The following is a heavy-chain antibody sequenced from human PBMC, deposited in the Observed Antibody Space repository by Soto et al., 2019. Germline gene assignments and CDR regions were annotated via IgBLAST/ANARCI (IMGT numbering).Heavy chain of an antibody. CDR1: GFTFSSYG. D-gene: IGHD3-10*01. CDR3: AKEKFGFFDY. Sequence: QVQLVESGGGVVQPGRSLRLSCAASGFTFSSYGMHWVRQAPGKGLEWVAVISYDGSNKYYADSVKGRFTISRDNSKNTLYLQMNSLRAEDTAVYYCAKEKFGFFDYWGQGTLVTVSS. J-gene: IGHJ4*02. CDR2: ISYDGSNK. V-gene: IGHV3-30*18.